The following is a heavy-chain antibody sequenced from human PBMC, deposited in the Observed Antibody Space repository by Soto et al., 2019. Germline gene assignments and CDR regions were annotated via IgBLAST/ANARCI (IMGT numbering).Heavy chain of an antibody. V-gene: IGHV4-34*01. D-gene: IGHD4-17*01. CDR2: INHSGST. J-gene: IGHJ6*02. Sequence: PSETLSLTGAVYVGSCSGYYWSWIRQRPGKGLEWIGEINHSGSTNYNPSLKSRVTISVDTSKNQFSLKLSSVTAADTAVYYCARGGWTTGGYYYYYYGMDVWGQGTTVTVSS. CDR1: VGSCSGYY. CDR3: ARGGWTTGGYYYYYYGMDV.